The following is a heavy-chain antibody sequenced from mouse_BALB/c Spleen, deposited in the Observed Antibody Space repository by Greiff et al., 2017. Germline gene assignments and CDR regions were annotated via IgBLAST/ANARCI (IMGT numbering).Heavy chain of an antibody. CDR1: GFTFSSYT. D-gene: IGHD1-1*01. Sequence: EVQVVESGGGLVKPGGSLKLSCAASGFTFSSYTMSWVRQTPEKRLEWVATISSGGSYTYYPDSVKGRFTISRDNAKNTLYLQMSSLKSEDTAMYYCTRDHDYYGSTPVAYWGQGTLVTVSA. CDR3: TRDHDYYGSTPVAY. CDR2: ISSGGSYT. J-gene: IGHJ3*01. V-gene: IGHV5-6-4*01.